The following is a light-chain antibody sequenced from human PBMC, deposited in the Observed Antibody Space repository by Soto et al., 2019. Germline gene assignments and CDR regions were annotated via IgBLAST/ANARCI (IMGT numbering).Light chain of an antibody. V-gene: IGLV2-14*01. CDR1: RSDVGGYDY. J-gene: IGLJ2*01. CDR3: SSYTNSNSV. CDR2: DVS. Sequence: QSALTQPASVSGSPGQSITISCTGTRSDVGGYDYVSWYQQHPGKAPKLIIYDVSNRPSGVSNRFSGSKSGNTASLTISGLQAEDEADYYCSSYTNSNSVFGGGTKLTVL.